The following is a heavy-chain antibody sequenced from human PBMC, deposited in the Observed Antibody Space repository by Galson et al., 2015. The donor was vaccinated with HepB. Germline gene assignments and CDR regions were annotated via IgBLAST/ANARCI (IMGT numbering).Heavy chain of an antibody. D-gene: IGHD5-18*01. CDR3: AKDAYSYNQVFDPFDL. CDR1: GFTFSNYA. CDR2: ISGRGGRT. Sequence: SLRLSCAASGFTFSNYAMNWVRQAPGKGLEWVAHISGRGGRTHYADSVRGRFTGSRDDSRNTLYLQMNSLRAEDTAIYYCAKDAYSYNQVFDPFDLWGQGTMVTVSS. J-gene: IGHJ3*01. V-gene: IGHV3-23*01.